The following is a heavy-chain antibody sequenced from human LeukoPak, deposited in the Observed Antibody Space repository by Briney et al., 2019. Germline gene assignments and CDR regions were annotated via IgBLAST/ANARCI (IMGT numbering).Heavy chain of an antibody. Sequence: TSETLSLTCTVSGGSISGHHWTWIRQPPGTGLEWIGYFYDSGDFNYNPSLKSRVTIWMDMSNNQFSLTMSSVTAADTAMYYCARLLRPGGRKGDAFDISGQGTLVTVSS. CDR3: ARLLRPGGRKGDAFDI. D-gene: IGHD1-26*01. CDR2: FYDSGDF. J-gene: IGHJ3*02. CDR1: GGSISGHH. V-gene: IGHV4-59*08.